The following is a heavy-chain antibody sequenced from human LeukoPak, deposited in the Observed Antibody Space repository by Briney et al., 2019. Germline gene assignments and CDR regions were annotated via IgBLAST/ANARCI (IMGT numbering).Heavy chain of an antibody. J-gene: IGHJ4*02. CDR1: GYTFTDYY. CDR3: ARRYYDSSGYYSPLNY. V-gene: IGHV1-2*06. Sequence: ASVKVSCKASGYTFTDYYIHWVRQAPGQGLEWMGRINPNSGGTNNAQKSTGRVTMTRDTSISTAYMELSRLRSDDTAVYYCARRYYDSSGYYSPLNYWGQGALVTVSS. D-gene: IGHD3-22*01. CDR2: INPNSGGT.